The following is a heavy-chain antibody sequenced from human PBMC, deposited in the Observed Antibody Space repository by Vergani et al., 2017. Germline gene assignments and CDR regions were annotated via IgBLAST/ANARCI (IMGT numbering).Heavy chain of an antibody. D-gene: IGHD1-26*01. CDR2: IYWDDDK. CDR3: AXRQRGGSYYVYYYGMDV. J-gene: IGHJ6*02. CDR1: GFSLSTSGVG. V-gene: IGHV2-5*02. Sequence: QITLKESGPTLVKPTQTLTLTCTFSGFSLSTSGVGVGWIRQPPGKALEWLALIYWDDDKRYSPSLKSRLTITKDTSKNQVVLTMTNMDPVDTATYYCAXRQRGGSYYVYYYGMDVWGQGTTVTVSS.